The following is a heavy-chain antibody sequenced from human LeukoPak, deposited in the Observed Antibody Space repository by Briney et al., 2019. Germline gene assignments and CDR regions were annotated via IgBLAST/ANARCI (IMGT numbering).Heavy chain of an antibody. Sequence: GGSLRLSCAASGFTFSDYYMSWVRQAPGKGLEWVAVIWYDGSNKYYADSVKGRFTFSRDNSKNTLYLQMNSLRAEDTAVYYCAKAGWLRFGYFDYWGQGTLVTVSS. V-gene: IGHV3-33*06. CDR1: GFTFSDYY. CDR3: AKAGWLRFGYFDY. J-gene: IGHJ4*02. CDR2: IWYDGSNK. D-gene: IGHD5-12*01.